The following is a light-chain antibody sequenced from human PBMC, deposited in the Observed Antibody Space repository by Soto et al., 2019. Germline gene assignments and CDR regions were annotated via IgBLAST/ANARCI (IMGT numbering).Light chain of an antibody. V-gene: IGKV3-15*01. CDR1: QNIRSN. Sequence: EIVMTQSPGTLSVSPGERATLSCRASQNIRSNLAWYQQKPGQAPRLLIYETSIRAPGIPARFSGSGSGTELTLTISRLQSEDFAVSHCQQYNNWPPFTLGPGTKVDIK. CDR3: QQYNNWPPFT. CDR2: ETS. J-gene: IGKJ3*01.